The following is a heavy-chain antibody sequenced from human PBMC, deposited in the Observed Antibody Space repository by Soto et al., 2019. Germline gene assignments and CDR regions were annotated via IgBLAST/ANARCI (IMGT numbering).Heavy chain of an antibody. CDR3: ARDQQQLVNWFDP. V-gene: IGHV1-18*01. CDR2: ISAYNGNT. CDR1: GYTFTSYG. J-gene: IGHJ5*02. Sequence: QVQLVQSGAEVKKPGASVKVSCKASGYTFTSYGISWVRQAPGQGLEGRGWISAYNGNTNYAQKLPGRVTMTTDTSTSTAYRELRSLRSDDTAVYYCARDQQQLVNWFDPWGQGTLVTVSS. D-gene: IGHD6-13*01.